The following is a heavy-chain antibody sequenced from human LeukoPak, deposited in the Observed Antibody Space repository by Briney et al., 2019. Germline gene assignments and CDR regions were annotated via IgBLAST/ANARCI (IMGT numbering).Heavy chain of an antibody. CDR3: AKDAIVRDYSNSDY. CDR2: INPNSGGT. CDR1: GYTFSSYG. Sequence: ASVKVSCKASGYTFSSYGISWVRQAPGQGLEWMGWINPNSGGTNYAQKFQGRVTMTRDTSISTAYMELSRLTSDDTAVYYCAKDAIVRDYSNSDYWGQGTLVTVSS. V-gene: IGHV1-2*02. D-gene: IGHD4-11*01. J-gene: IGHJ4*02.